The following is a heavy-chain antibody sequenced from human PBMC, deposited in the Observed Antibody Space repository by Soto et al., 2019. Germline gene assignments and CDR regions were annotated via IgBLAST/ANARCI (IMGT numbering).Heavy chain of an antibody. CDR2: INPNAGYT. CDR3: ARASTIRRGVIAY. V-gene: IGHV1-46*01. CDR1: GYTYTSYF. D-gene: IGHD3-10*01. Sequence: ASVKASCKASGYTYTSYFREWVRQTPGQGLDWMGIINPNAGYTTYAQKFQGRVTLTRDTSTSTVYMELSSLTYEDTAMYYCARASTIRRGVIAYWGQGTPVTVS. J-gene: IGHJ4*02.